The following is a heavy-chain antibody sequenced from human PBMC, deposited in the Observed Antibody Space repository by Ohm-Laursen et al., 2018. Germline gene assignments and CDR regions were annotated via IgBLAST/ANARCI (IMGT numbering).Heavy chain of an antibody. D-gene: IGHD3-3*01. CDR1: GFTFSSYG. V-gene: IGHV3-30*18. J-gene: IGHJ4*02. Sequence: SLRLSCAAPGFTFSSYGMHWVRQAPGKGLEWVAVISYDGSNKYYADSVKGRFTISRDNSKNTLYLQMNSLRAEDTAVYYCAKDLGDYDFWSGYYTAASFDYWGQGTLVTVSS. CDR2: ISYDGSNK. CDR3: AKDLGDYDFWSGYYTAASFDY.